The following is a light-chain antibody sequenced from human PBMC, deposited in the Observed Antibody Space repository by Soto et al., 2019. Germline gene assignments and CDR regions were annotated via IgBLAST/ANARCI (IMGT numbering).Light chain of an antibody. CDR3: HQYGSSLRA. Sequence: DIVLTQSPGTLSLSPGEHATLSCRASESIHNNYLAWLQQKPGQAPRLLIYGASDRAPGIPDRFTGRGSGRDFTLTITTLEPEDVAMYHCHQYGSSLRAFGQGTTVEI. CDR1: ESIHNNY. CDR2: GAS. V-gene: IGKV3-20*01. J-gene: IGKJ1*01.